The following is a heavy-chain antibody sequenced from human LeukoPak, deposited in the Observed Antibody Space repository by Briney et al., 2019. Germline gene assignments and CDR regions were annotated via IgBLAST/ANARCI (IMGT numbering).Heavy chain of an antibody. Sequence: PGGSLRLSCAASGFTFSDYYMSWIRQAPGKGLEWVSYISSSSSYTNYADSVKGRFTISRDNAENSLYLQMNSLRAEDTAVYYCARVGRYSSSAFDPWGQGPLVTVSS. CDR1: GFTFSDYY. V-gene: IGHV3-11*06. CDR2: ISSSSSYT. D-gene: IGHD6-13*01. CDR3: ARVGRYSSSAFDP. J-gene: IGHJ5*02.